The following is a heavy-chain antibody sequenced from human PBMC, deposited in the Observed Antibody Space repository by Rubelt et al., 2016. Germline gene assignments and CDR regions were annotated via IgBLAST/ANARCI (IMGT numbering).Heavy chain of an antibody. CDR2: ISQSGII. CDR3: VRRLETGTELHGDGFDV. J-gene: IGHJ3*01. V-gene: IGHV4-34*01. Sequence: QEPLQQWGTGLLKPSETLSLTCAVYDGSFRGYYWGWIRQPPGKGLEWIAEISQSGIINDNPSLERRVTVSVDISKNQFSLRLRSVAGPDTAMYYCVRRLETGTELHGDGFDVWSRGTMVTV. D-gene: IGHD3-10*01. CDR1: DGSFRGYY.